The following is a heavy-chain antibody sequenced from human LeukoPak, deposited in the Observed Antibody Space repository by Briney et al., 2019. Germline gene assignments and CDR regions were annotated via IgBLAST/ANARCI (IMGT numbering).Heavy chain of an antibody. J-gene: IGHJ4*02. CDR2: IKPSSGAT. CDR1: GYTFSGHY. V-gene: IGHV1-2*02. CDR3: AGCYYDSSGYYYCDY. D-gene: IGHD3-22*01. Sequence: ASVKVSCKASGYTFSGHYMHWGRQAPGPGLEWMGWIKPSSGATNNAQKFRGRVTMTRDTSNRTSYMELSRLRSDDTALYYCAGCYYDSSGYYYCDYWGQGTLVTVSS.